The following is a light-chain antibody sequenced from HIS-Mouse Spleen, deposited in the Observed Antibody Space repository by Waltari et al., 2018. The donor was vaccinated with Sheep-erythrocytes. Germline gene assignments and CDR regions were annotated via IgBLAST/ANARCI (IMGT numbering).Light chain of an antibody. Sequence: QSALTQPRSVSWSPGQSVTISCTGTSRDVGCYNYVSWYQQHPGKAPKLMIYDVSKRPAGVTDRVSGYKSGNTASPTIAGLQAEDEADYYCCSYAGSYTVVFGGGTKLTVL. CDR2: DVS. J-gene: IGLJ2*01. CDR3: CSYAGSYTVV. V-gene: IGLV2-11*01. CDR1: SRDVGCYNY.